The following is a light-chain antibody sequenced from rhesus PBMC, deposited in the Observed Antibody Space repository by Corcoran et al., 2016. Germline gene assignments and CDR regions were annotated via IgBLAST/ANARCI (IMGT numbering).Light chain of an antibody. CDR3: QQYSSGPPT. J-gene: IGKJ4*01. V-gene: IGKV1-22*01. CDR2: KAS. Sequence: DIQMTQSPSSLSASVGDTVTITCRASQGISNWLAWYQQKPGKAPKLLIYKASSLQSGVPTRFTGSGAGTDFTLTISSLQSEYFAIYCCQQYSSGPPTFGGGPKVEVK. CDR1: QGISNW.